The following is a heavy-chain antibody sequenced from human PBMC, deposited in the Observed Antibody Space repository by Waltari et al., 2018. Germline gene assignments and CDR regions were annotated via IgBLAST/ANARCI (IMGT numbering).Heavy chain of an antibody. V-gene: IGHV3-23*03. D-gene: IGHD6-13*01. J-gene: IGHJ4*02. Sequence: EVQLLESGGGLVQPGGSLRLSCEASGFTFSSYAMSWFRQAPGKGLEWVSVIYSGGSTYYADSVKGRFTISRDNSKNTLYLQMNSLRAEDTAVYYCTKVLGAAAGPFDYWGQGTLVTVSS. CDR2: IYSGGST. CDR3: TKVLGAAAGPFDY. CDR1: GFTFSSYA.